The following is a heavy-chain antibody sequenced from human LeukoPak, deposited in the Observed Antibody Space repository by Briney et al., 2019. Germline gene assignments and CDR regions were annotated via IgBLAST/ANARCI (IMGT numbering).Heavy chain of an antibody. D-gene: IGHD2-15*01. J-gene: IGHJ1*01. Sequence: GSLRLSCAASGFTFSSYWMSWVRQAPGKGLEWVANIKQDGSEKYYVDSVKGRFTISRDNAKNSLYLQMNSLRAEDTAVYYCARDLMGAAHYFQHWGQGTLVTVSS. CDR1: GFTFSSYW. CDR2: IKQDGSEK. V-gene: IGHV3-7*01. CDR3: ARDLMGAAHYFQH.